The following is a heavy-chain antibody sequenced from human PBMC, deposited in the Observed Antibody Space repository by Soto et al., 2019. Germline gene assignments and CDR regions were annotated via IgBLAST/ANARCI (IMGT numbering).Heavy chain of an antibody. J-gene: IGHJ4*02. CDR2: IYYSGST. Sequence: QVQLQEPGPGLVKPSQTLSLTCPVSGGSISSGDYYWSWIRQPTGKGLEWIGYIYYSGSTYYTPSRKSRLTISVDTSKNQFSLKLSSVTAADTAVYYFARFDSSGYTYYFDYWGQGTLVTVSS. D-gene: IGHD3-22*01. V-gene: IGHV4-30-4*01. CDR3: ARFDSSGYTYYFDY. CDR1: GGSISSGDYY.